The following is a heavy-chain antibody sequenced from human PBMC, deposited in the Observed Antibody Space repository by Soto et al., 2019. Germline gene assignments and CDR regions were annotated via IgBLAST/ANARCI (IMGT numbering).Heavy chain of an antibody. CDR3: ARARFDSWSHIYYGLDV. CDR2: ITHGGST. Sequence: TLSLTCGVYGGSFSAYSWTWLRQSPGKGLEWIGEITHGGSTDYNPALKSRLVMSVDTSKNQFSLRVTSVTAADAAVYFCARARFDSWSHIYYGLDVWGQGTTVTVSS. J-gene: IGHJ6*02. D-gene: IGHD3-3*01. V-gene: IGHV4-34*01. CDR1: GGSFSAYS.